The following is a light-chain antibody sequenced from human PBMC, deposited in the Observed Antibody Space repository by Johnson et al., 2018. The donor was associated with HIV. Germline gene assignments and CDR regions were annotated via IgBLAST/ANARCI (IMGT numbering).Light chain of an antibody. Sequence: QSVLTQPPSVSAAPGQKVTISCSGSSSNIGNNYVSWYQQLPGTAPKLLIYDNNKRPSGIPDRFSGSKSGTSATLGITGLPTGDEADYYCATWDTSLSAGGVFGTGTKVTVL. CDR1: SSNIGNNY. V-gene: IGLV1-51*01. CDR2: DNN. CDR3: ATWDTSLSAGGV. J-gene: IGLJ1*01.